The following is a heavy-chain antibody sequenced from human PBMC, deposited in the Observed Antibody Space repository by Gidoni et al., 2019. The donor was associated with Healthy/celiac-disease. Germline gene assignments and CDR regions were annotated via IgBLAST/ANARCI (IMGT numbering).Heavy chain of an antibody. CDR3: ARDGDIVVVPAAIPLMDV. Sequence: QVQLVESGGGVVQPGRSLRLSCAASGFTFSSYAMHWVRQAPGKGLGWVAVISYDGSNKYYADSVKGRFTISRDNSKNTLYLQMNSLRAEDTAVYYCARDGDIVVVPAAIPLMDVWGQGTTVTVSS. CDR2: ISYDGSNK. CDR1: GFTFSSYA. J-gene: IGHJ6*02. D-gene: IGHD2-2*01. V-gene: IGHV3-30*04.